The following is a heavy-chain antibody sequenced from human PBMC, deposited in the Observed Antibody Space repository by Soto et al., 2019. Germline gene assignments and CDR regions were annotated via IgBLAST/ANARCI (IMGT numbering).Heavy chain of an antibody. V-gene: IGHV1-18*04. CDR3: AGGPFGLSPFDP. CDR2: ISAYNGNT. D-gene: IGHD3-16*01. Sequence: QVQLVQSGAEVKKPGASVKVSCKASGYTFTSYGISWVRQAPGQGLEWMGWISAYNGNTNYAQKLQGRVTMTTDTSTSTAYMELRSLKSYDPAVYHCAGGPFGLSPFDPWGQGTLVTVSS. J-gene: IGHJ5*02. CDR1: GYTFTSYG.